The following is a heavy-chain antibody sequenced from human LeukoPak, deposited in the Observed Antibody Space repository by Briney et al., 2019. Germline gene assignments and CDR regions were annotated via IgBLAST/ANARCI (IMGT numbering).Heavy chain of an antibody. CDR3: ARGCSSTSCWVDY. J-gene: IGHJ4*02. Sequence: SETLSLTCTVSGGSISSYYWSWLRQPPGKGLEWIGYIYYSGSANYNPSLKSRVTISVDTSKNQFSLKLSSVTAADTAVYYCARGCSSTSCWVDYWGQGTLVTVSS. D-gene: IGHD2-2*01. CDR2: IYYSGSA. CDR1: GGSISSYY. V-gene: IGHV4-59*01.